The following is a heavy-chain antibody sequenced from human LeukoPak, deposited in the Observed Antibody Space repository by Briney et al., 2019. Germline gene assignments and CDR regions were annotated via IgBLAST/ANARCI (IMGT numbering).Heavy chain of an antibody. D-gene: IGHD5-12*01. V-gene: IGHV4-30-4*08. CDR1: GGSLTSTNHF. CDR3: AREVDIPGDSDGFDL. CDR2: IRPSGIA. Sequence: SETLSLTCSVSGGSLTSTNHFWSWIRQPPGEGLEWIAYIRPSGIAWYNPSLTSRAVISIDTSKNQFSLTVNSVTAADTAMYYCAREVDIPGDSDGFDLWGQGTMVTVSS. J-gene: IGHJ3*01.